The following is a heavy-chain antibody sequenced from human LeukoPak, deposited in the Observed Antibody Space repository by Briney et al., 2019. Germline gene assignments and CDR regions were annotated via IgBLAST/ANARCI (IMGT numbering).Heavy chain of an antibody. J-gene: IGHJ4*02. V-gene: IGHV3-9*01. D-gene: IGHD5-24*01. CDR1: GFTFDDYA. CDR2: ISWNSGSI. Sequence: GRSLRLSCAASGFTFDDYAVHWVRQAPGKGLEWVSGISWNSGSIGYADSVKGRFTISRDNAKNSLYLQMDSLRAEDTAIYYCTRVGYIDEGIDYWGQGTLVTVSS. CDR3: TRVGYIDEGIDY.